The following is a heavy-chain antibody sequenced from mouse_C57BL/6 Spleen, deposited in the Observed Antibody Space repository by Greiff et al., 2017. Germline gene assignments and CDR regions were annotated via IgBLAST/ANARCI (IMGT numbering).Heavy chain of an antibody. CDR3: ARHYYDYDYAMDY. D-gene: IGHD2-4*01. V-gene: IGHV5-15*01. Sequence: EVKLVESGGGLVQPGGSLKLSCAASGFTFSDYGMAWVRQAPRKGPEWVAFISNLAYSIYYADTVTGRFTISRENAKNTLYLEMSSLRSEDTAMYYCARHYYDYDYAMDYWGQGTSVTVSS. CDR2: ISNLAYSI. J-gene: IGHJ4*01. CDR1: GFTFSDYG.